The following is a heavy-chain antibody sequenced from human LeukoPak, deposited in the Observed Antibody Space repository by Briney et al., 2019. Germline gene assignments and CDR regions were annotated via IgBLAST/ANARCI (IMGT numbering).Heavy chain of an antibody. D-gene: IGHD1-26*01. CDR3: ARQMQSHGNFDS. V-gene: IGHV3-13*01. CDR1: GFTVSSYA. Sequence: GGSLRLSCAASGFTVSSYALHWVRQPIGKGLEWVSALGIAGDTFYPGSVKGRFTISRENARNSLYLQMNSLRAEDTAMYYCARQMQSHGNFDSWGQGTLVTVSS. J-gene: IGHJ4*02. CDR2: LGIAGDT.